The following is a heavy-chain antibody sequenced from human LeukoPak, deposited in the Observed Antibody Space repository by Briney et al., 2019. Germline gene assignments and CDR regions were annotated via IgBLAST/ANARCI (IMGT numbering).Heavy chain of an antibody. V-gene: IGHV4-39*01. CDR3: ARRQVALYYYDGLDV. CDR2: ISYRGNT. J-gene: IGHJ6*01. CDR1: GDSISSSNYY. Sequence: SETLSLTCTVSGDSISSSNYYWGWLRQPPGKGLEWIVSISYRGNTYYSSSLKSRFTISVDMSKNQLFLRLSSMTGTDRAVYYCARRQVALYYYDGLDVWGQGTTVTVSS.